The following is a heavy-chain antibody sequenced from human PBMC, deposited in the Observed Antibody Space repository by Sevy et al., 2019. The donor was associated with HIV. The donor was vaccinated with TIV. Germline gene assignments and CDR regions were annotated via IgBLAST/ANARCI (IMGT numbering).Heavy chain of an antibody. CDR3: AREATRYCSGGDCSRRNYYFYMDI. D-gene: IGHD2-15*01. V-gene: IGHV3-66*02. J-gene: IGHJ6*03. CDR1: GFTVGSTY. Sequence: GGSLILSCAASGFTVGSTYMSWVRQAPGKGLEWVSIIYSGGNTYYADSVKGRFIISRDDSRNTLYLQMNSLRGEDTAVYFCAREATRYCSGGDCSRRNYYFYMDIWGKGTTVTVSS. CDR2: IYSGGNT.